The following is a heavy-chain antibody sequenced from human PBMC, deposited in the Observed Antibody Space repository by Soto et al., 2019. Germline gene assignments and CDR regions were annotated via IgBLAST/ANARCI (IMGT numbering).Heavy chain of an antibody. CDR2: ISSSSSYT. J-gene: IGHJ4*02. V-gene: IGHV3-11*06. Sequence: PGGSLRLSCAASGFTFSDYYMSWIRQAPGKGLEWVSYISSSSSYTYYADSVKGRFTISRDNAKNSLYLQMNSLRDEDTAVYYCARVFYWEELPPDYWGQGTLVTVSS. D-gene: IGHD3-9*01. CDR1: GFTFSDYY. CDR3: ARVFYWEELPPDY.